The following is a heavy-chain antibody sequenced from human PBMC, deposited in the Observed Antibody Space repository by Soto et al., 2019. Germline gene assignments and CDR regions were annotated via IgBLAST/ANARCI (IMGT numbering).Heavy chain of an antibody. CDR2: INSDGSST. V-gene: IGHV3-74*01. J-gene: IGHJ4*02. CDR3: ASATSRSRGLGTL. CDR1: GVTFSSYW. D-gene: IGHD1-26*01. Sequence: LRLSCAASGVTFSSYWMHWVRQAPGKGLVWVSRINSDGSSTSYEDSVKGRFTISRDNAKNTLYLQMNSLRAEDTAVYYCASATSRSRGLGTLWGQETLVNVSS.